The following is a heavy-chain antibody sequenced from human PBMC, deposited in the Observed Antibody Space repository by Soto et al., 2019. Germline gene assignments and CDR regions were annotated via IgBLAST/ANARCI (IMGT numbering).Heavy chain of an antibody. Sequence: QVQLVQSGAEVKKPGASVKVSCKASGYTFTGYYMHWVRQAPGQGLEWMGWINPNSGGTNYAQKLQGRVTMTRETSFSTAYMELSRLRSDDTAVYYCARDNEYSSAIWFDPWGQGALVTVSS. J-gene: IGHJ5*02. D-gene: IGHD6-6*01. CDR1: GYTFTGYY. CDR3: ARDNEYSSAIWFDP. CDR2: INPNSGGT. V-gene: IGHV1-2*02.